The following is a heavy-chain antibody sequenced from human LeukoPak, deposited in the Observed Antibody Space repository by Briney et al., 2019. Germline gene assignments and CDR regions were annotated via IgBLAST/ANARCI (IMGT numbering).Heavy chain of an antibody. J-gene: IGHJ3*02. CDR2: INPSGGST. CDR1: GYTFTSDY. Sequence: ASVKVSCKASGYTFTSDYMHWVRQAPGQGLGWMGIINPSGGSTSYAQKFQGRVTMTRDTSTSTVYMELSSLRAEDTAVYYCARVKGYGGMRGAFDIWGQGTMVTVSS. D-gene: IGHD4-23*01. CDR3: ARVKGYGGMRGAFDI. V-gene: IGHV1-46*01.